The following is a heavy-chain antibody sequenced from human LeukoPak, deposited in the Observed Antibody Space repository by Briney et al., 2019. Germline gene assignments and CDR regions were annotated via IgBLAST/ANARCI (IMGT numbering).Heavy chain of an antibody. D-gene: IGHD1-26*01. CDR2: IFGSGGSP. Sequence: PGGSLRLSCEASGFTFGSFAMYWVRQAPGKGLDWIAGIFGSGGSPHYADSVKGRFTISRDNSKNTLYLEMNGLRAEDTAIYYCAKMKGHPLPKYYMDVWGQGTTVTVSS. CDR3: AKMKGHPLPKYYMDV. V-gene: IGHV3-23*01. CDR1: GFTFGSFA. J-gene: IGHJ6*01.